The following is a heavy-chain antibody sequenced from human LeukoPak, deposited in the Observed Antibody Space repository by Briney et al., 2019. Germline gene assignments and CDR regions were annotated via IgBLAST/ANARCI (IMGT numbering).Heavy chain of an antibody. Sequence: PSETLSRTCTIAGGSISSNNWCRWVRQPPRKGLEWIGEIYHSGSTNYNPSLKSRVTISVDKSKNQFSLKLSSVTAADTAVYYCARVDGDSYGMDVWGKGTTVTVSS. J-gene: IGHJ6*04. D-gene: IGHD4-17*01. CDR3: ARVDGDSYGMDV. CDR2: IYHSGST. CDR1: GGSISSNNW. V-gene: IGHV4-4*02.